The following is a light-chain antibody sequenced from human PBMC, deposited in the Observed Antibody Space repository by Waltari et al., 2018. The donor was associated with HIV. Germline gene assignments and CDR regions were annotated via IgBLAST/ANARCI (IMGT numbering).Light chain of an antibody. CDR2: DVH. CDR1: SYDIGRSNS. V-gene: IGLV2-14*01. Sequence: QSALTQPASVSGSPGQSITISCTGTSYDIGRSNSVLWYHQSPGTAPKLILYDVHHRPSGISDRFSGSKSGNTASLTISGLQAEDEGQYYCSSFTGSITVIFGGGTKLTVL. J-gene: IGLJ2*01. CDR3: SSFTGSITVI.